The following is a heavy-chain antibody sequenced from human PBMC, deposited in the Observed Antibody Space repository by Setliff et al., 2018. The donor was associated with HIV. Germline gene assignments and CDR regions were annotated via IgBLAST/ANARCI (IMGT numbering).Heavy chain of an antibody. V-gene: IGHV1-18*01. Sequence: ASVKVSCKASGGTFSSYAINWVRQAPGQGLEWMGWISAYNGNTNYAQNFQGRVTMTTDTSTSTVYMELRSLRSDGTAVYYCARDPAPSSSASYFQHWGQGTPVTVSS. J-gene: IGHJ1*01. CDR1: GGTFSSYA. D-gene: IGHD6-6*01. CDR3: ARDPAPSSSASYFQH. CDR2: ISAYNGNT.